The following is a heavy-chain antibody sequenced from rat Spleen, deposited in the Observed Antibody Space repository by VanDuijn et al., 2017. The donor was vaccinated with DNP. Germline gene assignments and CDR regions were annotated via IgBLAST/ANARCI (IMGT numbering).Heavy chain of an antibody. Sequence: EVQLVESGGGLVQPGRSLKLSCAASGFSFRNYYMAWVRQTPKKGLEWVAIISHSDSVTYYPDSVKGRFTISRDNTENTLYLQMDRLRSEDTATYYCATRDSGEDSFPFWGQGTRVTVSS. D-gene: IGHD1-1*01. CDR3: ATRDSGEDSFPF. CDR1: GFSFRNYY. J-gene: IGHJ3*01. V-gene: IGHV5-7*01. CDR2: ISHSDSVT.